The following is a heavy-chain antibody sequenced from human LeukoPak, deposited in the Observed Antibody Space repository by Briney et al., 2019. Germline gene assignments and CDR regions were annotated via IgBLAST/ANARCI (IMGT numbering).Heavy chain of an antibody. D-gene: IGHD6-19*01. Sequence: SVKVPCKASGGTFSSYAISWVRQAPGQGLEWMGGIIPIFGTANYAQKFQGRVTITADESTSTAYMELSSLRSEDTAVYYCARDPRRSGWRFEYYYYGMDVWGQGTTVTVSS. CDR3: ARDPRRSGWRFEYYYYGMDV. V-gene: IGHV1-69*13. CDR1: GGTFSSYA. CDR2: IIPIFGTA. J-gene: IGHJ6*02.